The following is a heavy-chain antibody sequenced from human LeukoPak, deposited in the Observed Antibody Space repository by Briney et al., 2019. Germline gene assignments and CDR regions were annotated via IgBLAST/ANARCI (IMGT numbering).Heavy chain of an antibody. J-gene: IGHJ4*02. CDR2: IYHSGST. D-gene: IGHD3-9*01. CDR3: ARGADILSPHFDY. CDR1: GGSISSGGYS. Sequence: PSETLSLTCAVSGGSISSGGYSWSWIRQPPGKGLEWIGYIYHSGSTYYNPSLKSRVTISVDRSKNQFSLKLSSVTAADTAVYYCARGADILSPHFDYWGQGTLVTVSS. V-gene: IGHV4-30-2*01.